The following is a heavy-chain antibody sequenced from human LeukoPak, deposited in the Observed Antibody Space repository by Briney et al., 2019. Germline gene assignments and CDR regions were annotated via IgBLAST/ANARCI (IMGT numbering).Heavy chain of an antibody. D-gene: IGHD6-13*01. J-gene: IGHJ5*02. Sequence: ASVKVSCKASGYTFTSYDINWVRQATGQGLEWMGWMNPNSGNTNHAQKLQGRVTMTTDTSTSTAYMELRSLRSDDTAVYYCARDLGIAAAPRFGHNWFDPWGQGTLVTVSS. CDR1: GYTFTSYD. CDR2: MNPNSGNT. V-gene: IGHV1-18*01. CDR3: ARDLGIAAAPRFGHNWFDP.